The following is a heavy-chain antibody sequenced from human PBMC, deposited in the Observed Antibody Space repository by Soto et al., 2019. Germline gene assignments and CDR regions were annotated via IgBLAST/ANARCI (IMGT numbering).Heavy chain of an antibody. CDR3: ARAGLWLGRHWFDP. V-gene: IGHV4-34*01. J-gene: IGHJ5*02. Sequence: SETLSLTCAVYGGSFSGYYWSWIRQPPGKGLEWIGEINHSGSTNYNPSLKSRVTISVDTSKNQFSLKLSSVTAADMAVYYCARAGLWLGRHWFDPWGQGTLVTVSS. CDR2: INHSGST. D-gene: IGHD5-18*01. CDR1: GGSFSGYY.